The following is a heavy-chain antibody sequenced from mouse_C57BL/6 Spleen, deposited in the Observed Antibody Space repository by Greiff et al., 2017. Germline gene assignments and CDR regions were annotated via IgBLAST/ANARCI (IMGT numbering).Heavy chain of an antibody. CDR2: INPSTGGT. CDR3: ATSGYYGSDAYYFDY. V-gene: IGHV1-42*01. Sequence: VQLKESGPELVKPGASVKISCKASGYSFTGYYMNWVKQSPEKSLEWIGEINPSTGGTTYNQKFKAKATLTVDKSSSTAYMQLKGLTSEGSAVYYCATSGYYGSDAYYFDYWGQGTTLTVSS. CDR1: GYSFTGYY. J-gene: IGHJ2*01. D-gene: IGHD1-1*01.